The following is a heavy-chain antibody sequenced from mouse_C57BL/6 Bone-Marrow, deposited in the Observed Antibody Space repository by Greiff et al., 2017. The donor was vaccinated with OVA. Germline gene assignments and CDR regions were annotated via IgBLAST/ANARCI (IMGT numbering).Heavy chain of an antibody. J-gene: IGHJ3*01. CDR2: ISSGSSTI. CDR1: GFTFSDYG. V-gene: IGHV5-17*01. CDR3: ASGRFAY. Sequence: EVKVVESGGGLVKPGGSLKLSCAASGFTFSDYGMHWVRQAPEKGLEWVAYISSGSSTIYYADTVKGRFTISRDNTKNTLFLQMTSLRSEDTAMYYCASGRFAYWGQGTLVTVSA.